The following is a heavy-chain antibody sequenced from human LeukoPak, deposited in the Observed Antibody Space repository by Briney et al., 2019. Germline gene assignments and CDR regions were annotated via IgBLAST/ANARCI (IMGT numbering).Heavy chain of an antibody. CDR1: GGSISSSSYY. V-gene: IGHV4-39*07. D-gene: IGHD6-19*01. CDR3: ARDQGSGWQNWFDH. CDR2: IYYSGST. J-gene: IGHJ5*02. Sequence: PSETLSLTCTVSGGSISSSSYYWGWIRQPPGKGLEWIGSIYYSGSTNYNPSLKSRVTISVDTSKNQFSLKLSSVTAADTAVYYCARDQGSGWQNWFDHWGQGTLVTVSS.